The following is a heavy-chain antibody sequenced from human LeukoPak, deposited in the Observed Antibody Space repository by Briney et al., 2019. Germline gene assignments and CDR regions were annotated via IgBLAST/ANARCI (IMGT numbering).Heavy chain of an antibody. CDR1: GFTFSSYA. CDR2: ISGSGGNT. V-gene: IGHV3-23*01. Sequence: PGGSLRLSCAASGFTFSSYAMSWVRQAPGKGLEWVSAISGSGGNTYYADSVKGRFTISRDNSKNTLYLQMNSLRAEDTAVYYCAKDDDTMVRGVPGNWFDPWGQGNLVTVSS. D-gene: IGHD3-10*01. J-gene: IGHJ5*02. CDR3: AKDDDTMVRGVPGNWFDP.